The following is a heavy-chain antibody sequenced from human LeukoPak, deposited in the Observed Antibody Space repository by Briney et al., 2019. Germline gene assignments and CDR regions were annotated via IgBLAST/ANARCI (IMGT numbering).Heavy chain of an antibody. CDR3: ARERGGEDAFDI. V-gene: IGHV3-48*03. D-gene: IGHD7-27*01. Sequence: PGGSLRLSCAASGFTFSSYEMNWVRQAPGKGLEWFSYISSGDSPMYYADSVKGRFTISRDNAKNSLFLQMNSLRVEDTAIYYCARERGGEDAFDIWGQGTLVTVSS. CDR1: GFTFSSYE. J-gene: IGHJ3*02. CDR2: ISSGDSPM.